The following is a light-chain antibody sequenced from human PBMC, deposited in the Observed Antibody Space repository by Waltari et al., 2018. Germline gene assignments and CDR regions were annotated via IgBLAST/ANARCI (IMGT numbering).Light chain of an antibody. CDR2: TNN. J-gene: IGLJ3*02. CDR1: SNNLSTHR. V-gene: IGLV10-54*01. CDR3: SAWDSSLSARV. Sequence: QAGLTQPPPVSKDLRQTATLTRTVNSNNLSTHRPACLQQHQGHPPKPLSYTNNIRPSGISERFTASRSGNTASLAITGLRPEDEADYYCSAWDSSLSARVFGGGTKLTVL.